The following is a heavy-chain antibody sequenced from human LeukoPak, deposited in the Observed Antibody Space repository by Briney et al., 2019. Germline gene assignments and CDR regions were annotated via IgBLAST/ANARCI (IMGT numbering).Heavy chain of an antibody. D-gene: IGHD3-9*01. CDR2: ITSGGDST. CDR1: GFTFSRYA. V-gene: IGHV3-23*01. CDR3: AREYDLLTAYYTDLGY. J-gene: IGHJ4*02. Sequence: GGSLRLPCAASGFTFSRYAMNWGRQAPGQGLGGGSAITSGGDSTFHAHPVKGRFTISRANSKNTLYLQMNSLRVEDTAVYYCAREYDLLTAYYTDLGYWGQGTLVTVSS.